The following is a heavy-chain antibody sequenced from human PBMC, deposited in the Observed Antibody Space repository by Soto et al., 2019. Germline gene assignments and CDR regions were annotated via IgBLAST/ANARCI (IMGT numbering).Heavy chain of an antibody. V-gene: IGHV5-51*01. Sequence: PGESLKISCKGSGYSFTSYWIGWVRQMPGKGLEWMGIIYPGDSDTRYSPSFQGQVTISADKSISTAYLQWSSLKASDTAMYYCARLMTYYYDSSGYYSAHYYYGMDVWGQGTTVTVSS. CDR1: GYSFTSYW. CDR3: ARLMTYYYDSSGYYSAHYYYGMDV. D-gene: IGHD3-22*01. J-gene: IGHJ6*02. CDR2: IYPGDSDT.